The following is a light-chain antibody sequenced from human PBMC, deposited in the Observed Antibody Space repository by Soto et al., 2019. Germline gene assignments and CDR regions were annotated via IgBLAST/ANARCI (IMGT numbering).Light chain of an antibody. Sequence: AIPMTQSPSSLSASVGDRVTITCRASQGIRNDLGWYQQRPGKAPKLLIFATSSLQSGVPSRFSGRGSGTDFTLAIRSLRPEDFATYYCFQDYNYRRTFGQGTKVEI. CDR1: QGIRND. V-gene: IGKV1-6*01. CDR2: ATS. J-gene: IGKJ1*01. CDR3: FQDYNYRRT.